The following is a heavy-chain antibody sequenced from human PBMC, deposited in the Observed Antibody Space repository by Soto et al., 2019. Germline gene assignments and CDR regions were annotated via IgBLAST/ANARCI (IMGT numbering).Heavy chain of an antibody. D-gene: IGHD1-26*01. J-gene: IGHJ6*02. V-gene: IGHV4-61*01. CDR1: GDSVGNGPYY. CDR3: ARVGSSCHSGGCYYYFGLGV. CDR2: IYYSGST. Sequence: QVRLQESGPGLVKPSETLSLSCLVSGDSVGNGPYYWSWIRQSPGEGLEWMAYIYYSGSTNVNPSLESRVKISISMTKTQFFLELRSVTAADAAVYFCARVGSSCHSGGCYYYFGLGVWGQGTTVAISS.